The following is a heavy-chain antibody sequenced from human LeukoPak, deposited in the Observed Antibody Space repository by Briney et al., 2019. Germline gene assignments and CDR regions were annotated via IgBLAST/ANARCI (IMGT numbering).Heavy chain of an antibody. CDR3: ARSVEMATINAFDI. CDR1: GYTFTSYD. CDR2: MNPNSGNT. J-gene: IGHJ3*02. V-gene: IGHV1-8*01. D-gene: IGHD5-24*01. Sequence: GASVKVSCKASGYTFTSYDINWVRQATGQGLEWMGWMNPNSGNTGYAQKFQGRVTMTRNTSISTAYMELSSLRSEDTAVYYCARSVEMATINAFDIWGQGTMVTVSS.